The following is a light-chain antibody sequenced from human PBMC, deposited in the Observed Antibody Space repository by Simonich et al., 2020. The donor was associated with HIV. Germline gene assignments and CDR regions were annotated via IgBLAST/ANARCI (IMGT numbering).Light chain of an antibody. CDR1: SSDVGSYNL. CDR3: CSYAGSSTWV. CDR2: EDI. V-gene: IGLV2-23*01. J-gene: IGLJ3*02. Sequence: QSALTQPASVSGSPGQSITISCTGTSSDVGSYNLVSWDQQHPGKAPKLMIYEDIKRPSGVSNLFSGSKSGSTASLTISGLQAEDEADYYCCSYAGSSTWVFGGGTKLTVL.